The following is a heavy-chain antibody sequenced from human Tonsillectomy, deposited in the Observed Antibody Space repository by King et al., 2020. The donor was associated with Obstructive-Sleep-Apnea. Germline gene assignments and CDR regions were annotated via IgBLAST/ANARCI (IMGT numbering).Heavy chain of an antibody. Sequence: QLQESGPGLVKPSETLSLTCTVSVGSLSSSSYYWGLIRQPPWKGLERIGSIYYSGSIYYNPSLKSRVTISVDTAKNQFSLKLSSVTAADTAVYYCAREGDIVVVPAANMDVWGQGTTVTVSS. CDR1: VGSLSSSSYY. V-gene: IGHV4-39*07. D-gene: IGHD2-2*01. J-gene: IGHJ6*02. CDR3: AREGDIVVVPAANMDV. CDR2: IYYSGSI.